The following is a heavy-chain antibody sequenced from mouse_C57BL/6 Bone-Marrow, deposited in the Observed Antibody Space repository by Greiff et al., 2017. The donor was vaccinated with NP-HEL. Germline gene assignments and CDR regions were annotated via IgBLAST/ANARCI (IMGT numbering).Heavy chain of an antibody. Sequence: EVQRVESGPVLVKPGASVKMSCKASGYTFTDYYMNWVKQSHGKSLEWIGVINPYNGGTSYNQKFKGKATLTVDKSSSTAYMELNSLTSEDSAVYYCAREGYGSSYEFDYWGQGTTLTVSS. D-gene: IGHD1-1*01. J-gene: IGHJ2*01. V-gene: IGHV1-19*01. CDR2: INPYNGGT. CDR3: AREGYGSSYEFDY. CDR1: GYTFTDYY.